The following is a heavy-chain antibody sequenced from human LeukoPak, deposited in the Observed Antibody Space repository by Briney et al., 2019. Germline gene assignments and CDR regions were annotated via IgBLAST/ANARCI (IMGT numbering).Heavy chain of an antibody. CDR1: GGSISSYY. CDR3: ARHSYGMDV. V-gene: IGHV4-59*01. Sequence: SETLSLTCTVSGGSISSYYWSWIRQPPGKGLEWIGYIYYSGSTNYNPSLKSRVTVSVDTSKNQFSLKLSSVTAADTAVYYCARHSYGMDVWGQGTTVTVSS. CDR2: IYYSGST. J-gene: IGHJ6*02.